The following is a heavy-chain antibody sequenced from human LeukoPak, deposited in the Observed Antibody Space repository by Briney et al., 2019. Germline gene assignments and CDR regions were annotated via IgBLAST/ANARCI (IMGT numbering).Heavy chain of an antibody. V-gene: IGHV3-30*18. Sequence: GGSLRLSCAASGFTFSNYGMHWVRQAPGQGLGGVAVISYDGISKYYADSVKGRFTISRDNSKNTLYLQMDSLRREDTAVYYCAKGNSGSSFAPFDYWGQGTLVTVSS. CDR3: AKGNSGSSFAPFDY. CDR1: GFTFSNYG. CDR2: ISYDGISK. D-gene: IGHD1-26*01. J-gene: IGHJ4*02.